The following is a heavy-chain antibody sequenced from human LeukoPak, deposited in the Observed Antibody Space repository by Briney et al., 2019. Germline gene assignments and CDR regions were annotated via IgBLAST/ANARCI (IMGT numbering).Heavy chain of an antibody. Sequence: LRLSCAASGFTFDDYAMHWVRQAPGKGLEWIGYIYYSGSTNYNPSLKSRVTISVDTSKNQFSLKLSSVTAADTAVYYCARLTVAAAGTYWFDPWGQGTLVTVSS. CDR3: ARLTVAAAGTYWFDP. CDR2: IYYSGST. V-gene: IGHV4-59*01. CDR1: GFTFDDYA. J-gene: IGHJ5*02. D-gene: IGHD6-13*01.